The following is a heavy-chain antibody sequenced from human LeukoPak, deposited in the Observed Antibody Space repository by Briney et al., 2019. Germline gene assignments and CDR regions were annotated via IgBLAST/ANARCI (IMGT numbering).Heavy chain of an antibody. V-gene: IGHV4-39*02. J-gene: IGHJ5*01. CDR3: ARRVGFYGSGSLNYFDP. Sequence: TSGTLSLTCAVSGGSIDSSSYYWGWIRQPPGKGLEWIGSIFRTGSTYYSASLKSRVSISVDTSKNHIALKLTSVTASDTAVYFCARRVGFYGSGSLNYFDPWGQGILVSVS. CDR1: GGSIDSSSYY. CDR2: IFRTGST. D-gene: IGHD3-10*01.